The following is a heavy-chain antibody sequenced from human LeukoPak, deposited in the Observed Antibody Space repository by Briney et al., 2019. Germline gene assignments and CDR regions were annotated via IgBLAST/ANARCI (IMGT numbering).Heavy chain of an antibody. D-gene: IGHD3-9*01. CDR2: ITDSGNTI. Sequence: GGSLRLSCAAFGFTFSDYNMNWVRQAPGKGLEWVSYITDSGNTIHYADSVKARFTISRDNAKNSLYLQMNSLRAEDTAVYYCARSIGLTGGGVDVWGQGTTVTVSS. CDR1: GFTFSDYN. J-gene: IGHJ6*02. V-gene: IGHV3-11*01. CDR3: ARSIGLTGGGVDV.